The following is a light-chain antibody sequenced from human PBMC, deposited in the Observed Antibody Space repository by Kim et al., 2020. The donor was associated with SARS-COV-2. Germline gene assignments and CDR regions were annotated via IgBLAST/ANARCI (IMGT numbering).Light chain of an antibody. J-gene: IGKJ4*01. Sequence: AVGDRVTITCRARQSISTFLNWYQYKPGKAPKALIFGASRLQSGVPSRFTGSGSGREFTLTISSLQPEDVATYYCQQSFSPLPLTFGGGTKVDIK. CDR3: QQSFSPLPLT. CDR1: QSISTF. V-gene: IGKV1-39*01. CDR2: GAS.